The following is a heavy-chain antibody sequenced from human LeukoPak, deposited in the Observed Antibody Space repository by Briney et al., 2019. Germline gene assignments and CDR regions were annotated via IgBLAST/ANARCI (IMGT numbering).Heavy chain of an antibody. Sequence: TGGSLRLSCAASGFTFSGYAMSWVRRAPGKGLEWVSAISSNGGGTFYADTVKGTFTISRDNSQTTLNLQMTSLRAKDTAIYSCAKHYGSGTYYNYLDYWGQGTLVTVSS. V-gene: IGHV3-23*01. D-gene: IGHD3-10*01. CDR3: AKHYGSGTYYNYLDY. J-gene: IGHJ4*02. CDR1: GFTFSGYA. CDR2: ISSNGGGT.